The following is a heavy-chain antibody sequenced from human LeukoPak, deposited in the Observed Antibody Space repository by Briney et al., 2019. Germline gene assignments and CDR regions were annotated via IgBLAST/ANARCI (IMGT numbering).Heavy chain of an antibody. CDR3: AREGDGSGSYYYYYYGMDV. CDR2: ISAYNGNT. D-gene: IGHD3-10*01. CDR1: GYTFTTYD. V-gene: IGHV1-18*01. J-gene: IGHJ6*02. Sequence: ASVKVSCKASGYTFTTYDILWVRQATGQGLEWMGWISAYNGNTNYAQKLQGRVTMTTDTSTSTAYMELRSLRSDDTAVYYCAREGDGSGSYYYYYYGMDVWGQGTTVTVSS.